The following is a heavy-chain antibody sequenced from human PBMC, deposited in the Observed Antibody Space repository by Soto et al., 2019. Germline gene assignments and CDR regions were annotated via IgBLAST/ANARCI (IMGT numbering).Heavy chain of an antibody. D-gene: IGHD4-4*01. CDR1: GGSISSSSSY. CDR2: IYYSGSS. V-gene: IGHV4-39*01. Sequence: QLQLQESGPGLVKPSETLSLTCTVSGGSISSSSSYWGWIRHPPGKGLAWSGSIYYSGSSYYNLSLQSRVTISLDTSKNQFSLELSAVTAAYTAVYYCARHIDYGSNYLWGSVSYYFYYWGQGTLVTVSS. CDR3: ARHIDYGSNYLWGSVSYYFYY. J-gene: IGHJ4*02.